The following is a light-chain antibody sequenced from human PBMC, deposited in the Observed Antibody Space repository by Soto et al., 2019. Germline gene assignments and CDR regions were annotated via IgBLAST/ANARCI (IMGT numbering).Light chain of an antibody. CDR1: QSVSSY. Sequence: EIVLTQSPGTLSLSPGERATLSCRASQSVSSYLGWYQQKPGQAPRLLIYDTSNRATGIPARFSGSGSGTDFTLTISSLEPEDFAIYYCQQRSSWPLTFGQGTRREIK. CDR2: DTS. J-gene: IGKJ5*01. V-gene: IGKV3-11*01. CDR3: QQRSSWPLT.